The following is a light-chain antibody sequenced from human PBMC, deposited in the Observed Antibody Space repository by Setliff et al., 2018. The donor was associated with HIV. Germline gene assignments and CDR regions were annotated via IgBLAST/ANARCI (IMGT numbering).Light chain of an antibody. Sequence: QSALTQPASVSGPPGQSITISCTGTTSDIGAFNIVSWYQQHPGKAPKLIIYEVNYRPSGVSTRFSGSKSGNTASLTISGLPAEDEADYYCNSYRSRSTYVFGTGTKVTVL. J-gene: IGLJ1*01. CDR1: TSDIGAFNI. V-gene: IGLV2-14*01. CDR3: NSYRSRSTYV. CDR2: EVN.